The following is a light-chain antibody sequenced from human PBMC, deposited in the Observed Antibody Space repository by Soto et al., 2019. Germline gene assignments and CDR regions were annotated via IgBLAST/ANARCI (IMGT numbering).Light chain of an antibody. V-gene: IGLV1-44*01. CDR3: AAWDVSLVV. CDR2: SDN. CDR1: SSNIGTNT. Sequence: QSVLTQPPSASGTPGQRVTISCSGSSSNIGTNTVIWYQQLPGAAPTLLIYSDNQRPSGVTDRFSGSKSGTSASLAISGLQSEDEADYYCAAWDVSLVVFGGGTKLTVL. J-gene: IGLJ2*01.